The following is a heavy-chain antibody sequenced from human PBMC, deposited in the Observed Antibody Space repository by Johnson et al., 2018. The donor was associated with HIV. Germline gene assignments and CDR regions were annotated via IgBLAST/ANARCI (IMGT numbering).Heavy chain of an antibody. CDR1: GFTFDDYA. J-gene: IGHJ3*02. D-gene: IGHD2-8*01. Sequence: QLVESGGGLVQPGRSLRLSCAASGFTFDDYAMHWVRQAPGKGLAWVSGISWNSGSIGYADSVKGRFTISRDNAKNSLYLQMNSLRAEDTAVYYCARSVNAGRPFDIWGQGTMVTVSS. CDR2: ISWNSGSI. CDR3: ARSVNAGRPFDI. V-gene: IGHV3-9*01.